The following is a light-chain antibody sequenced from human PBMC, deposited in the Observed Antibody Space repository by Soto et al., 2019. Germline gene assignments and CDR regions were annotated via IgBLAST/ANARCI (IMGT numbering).Light chain of an antibody. CDR2: GAS. CDR3: QQYGTSFFT. CDR1: QSVSSNY. V-gene: IGKV3-20*01. J-gene: IGKJ3*01. Sequence: EIVLTQSLGTLSLSPGERATLSCRASQSVSSNYLAWYRQKPGQAPRLLIYGASSRATGIPARCSGSGSGTAFTLTISSREPEDFAAYYCQQYGTSFFTFGPGTKVDI.